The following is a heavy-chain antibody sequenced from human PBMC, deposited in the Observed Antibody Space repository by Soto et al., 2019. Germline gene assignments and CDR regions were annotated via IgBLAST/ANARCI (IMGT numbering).Heavy chain of an antibody. CDR1: GYTFTSYY. CDR3: AKLGVSMHYFDY. CDR2: INPSGGST. Sequence: GASVKVSCKASGYTFTSYYMHWVLQAPGQGLEWMGIINPSGGSTSYAQKFQGRVTMTRDTSTSTVYMELSSLRSEDTAVYYCAKLGVSMHYFDYRGQGTLVTVS. J-gene: IGHJ4*02. D-gene: IGHD2-2*01. V-gene: IGHV1-46*01.